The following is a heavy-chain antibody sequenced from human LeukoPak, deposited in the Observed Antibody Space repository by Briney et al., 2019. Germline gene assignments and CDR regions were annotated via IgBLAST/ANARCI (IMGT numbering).Heavy chain of an antibody. Sequence: PGGSLRLSCAVSGITLSNYGMSWVRQAPGKGPEWVAVIWDDGSNKYYADSVKGRFTISKDNSKNTLYLQMTSLRAEDTAVYYCAKPRNWGSSGHFDYWGQGTLVTVSS. V-gene: IGHV3-33*06. J-gene: IGHJ4*02. CDR1: GITLSNYG. D-gene: IGHD7-27*01. CDR3: AKPRNWGSSGHFDY. CDR2: IWDDGSNK.